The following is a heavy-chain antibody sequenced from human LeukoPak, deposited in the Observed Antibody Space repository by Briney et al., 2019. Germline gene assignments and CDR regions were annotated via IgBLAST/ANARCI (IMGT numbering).Heavy chain of an antibody. CDR1: GYTLTSYD. Sequence: GASVKVSCKASGYTLTSYDINWVRQANGQGLEWMGWMNPHSGDTGYAQKFQGRVTMTRNTSISTAYMELSSLRSEDTAVYYCARSLIEYSSSQVCYYSGLDVWGQGTTVTVSS. D-gene: IGHD6-6*01. V-gene: IGHV1-8*01. J-gene: IGHJ6*02. CDR3: ARSLIEYSSSQVCYYSGLDV. CDR2: MNPHSGDT.